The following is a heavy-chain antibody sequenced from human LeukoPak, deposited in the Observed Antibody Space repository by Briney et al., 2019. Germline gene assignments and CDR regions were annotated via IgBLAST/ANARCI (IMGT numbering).Heavy chain of an antibody. J-gene: IGHJ6*03. V-gene: IGHV3-7*01. CDR1: EFTFNNYW. CDR2: IKQDGSEK. CDR3: ARDRRAPYYGFRSGYIDHYYMDV. D-gene: IGHD3-3*01. Sequence: GGSLRLSCAASEFTFNNYWMSWVRQAPGKGLKWVANIKQDGSEKYYVDSVKGRFTISRDNAKNSLYLQMNSLRAEDTAVYYCARDRRAPYYGFRSGYIDHYYMDVWGKGTTVTVSS.